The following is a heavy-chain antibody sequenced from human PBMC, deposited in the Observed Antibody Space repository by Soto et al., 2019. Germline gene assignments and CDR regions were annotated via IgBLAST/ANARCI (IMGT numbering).Heavy chain of an antibody. J-gene: IGHJ5*02. V-gene: IGHV4-31*03. CDR1: GGSISSGGYY. CDR3: ARVFSDSSSFFDP. Sequence: QVQLQESGPGLVKPSQTLSLTCTVSGGSISSGGYYWSWIRQHPGKGLEWIGYIYYSGSTYYNPSLNSRVTXSXDXXKNQFSLKLSSVTAADTAVYYCARVFSDSSSFFDPWGQGTLVTVSS. D-gene: IGHD6-13*01. CDR2: IYYSGST.